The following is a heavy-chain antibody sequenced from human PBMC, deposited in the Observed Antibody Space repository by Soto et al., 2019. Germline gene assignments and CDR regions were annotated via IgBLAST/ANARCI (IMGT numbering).Heavy chain of an antibody. J-gene: IGHJ4*02. D-gene: IGHD4-17*01. CDR2: INHSGST. CDR3: ARFRRRNYGEFAGFDY. Sequence: SENLSLTCAVYSGSFSGYYCSLIRLPPGKGQEWIGEINHSGSTNYNPSLKSRVTMSLDTSKNQFSLQLSSVTAADTAVYYCARFRRRNYGEFAGFDYWGLGTLVTVSS. V-gene: IGHV4-34*01. CDR1: SGSFSGYY.